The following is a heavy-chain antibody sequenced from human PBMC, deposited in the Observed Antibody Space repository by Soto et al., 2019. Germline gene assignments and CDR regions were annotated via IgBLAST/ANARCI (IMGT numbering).Heavy chain of an antibody. Sequence: QVQLQESGPGLVKPSQTLSLTCTVSGGSISSGGYYWSWIRQHPGKGLEWIGYIYYSGSTYYNPYLKSRVTTPLDTSKTQFYLQLSSVTAADTAVYSCASGLAPGFHSWGQGTLVTVSS. CDR3: ASGLAPGFHS. CDR2: IYYSGST. D-gene: IGHD2-15*01. V-gene: IGHV4-31*03. J-gene: IGHJ4*02. CDR1: GGSISSGGYY.